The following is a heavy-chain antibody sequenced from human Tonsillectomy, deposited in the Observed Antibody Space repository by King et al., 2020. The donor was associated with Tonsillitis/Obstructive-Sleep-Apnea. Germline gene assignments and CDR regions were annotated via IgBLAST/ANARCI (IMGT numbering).Heavy chain of an antibody. J-gene: IGHJ6*02. CDR2: ISDDGTNE. CDR1: GFTFSSYA. Sequence: VQLVESGGGVVQPGGSLRLSCAASGFTFSSYAMHWVRQAPGKGLEWVAVISDDGTNEYYADSVESLFTISEDTSKNTLYLQVSSLKADDTAVYYCARCFSATIDYMMDVWGQGTTVTVSS. CDR3: ARCFSATIDYMMDV. D-gene: IGHD5-12*01. V-gene: IGHV3-30*04.